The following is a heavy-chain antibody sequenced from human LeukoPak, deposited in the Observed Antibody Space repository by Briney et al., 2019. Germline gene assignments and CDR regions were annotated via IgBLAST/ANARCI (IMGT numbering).Heavy chain of an antibody. CDR1: GFTFSSYA. CDR2: INSAGAST. V-gene: IGHV3-64D*06. J-gene: IGHJ5*02. CDR3: VRPYIPTPGTRWFDP. D-gene: IGHD6-13*01. Sequence: QPGGSLRLSCSASGFTFSSYATHWVRQAPGKGLEYVSAINSAGASTYYADSEKGRFTISRDNSKDTLYLQMSSLRAKDTAVYYCVRPYIPTPGTRWFDPWGQGTLVTVSS.